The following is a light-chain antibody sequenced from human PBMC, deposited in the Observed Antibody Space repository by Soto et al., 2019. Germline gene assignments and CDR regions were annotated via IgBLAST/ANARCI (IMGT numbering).Light chain of an antibody. V-gene: IGKV3-20*01. CDR2: ATS. J-gene: IGKJ1*01. CDR1: QSVRAKY. Sequence: ETVLTQTPATLSLSPGDRASLSCRASQSVRAKYLAWYQQKPGQAPRLVLYATSTRATGIPDRFSGSGSGTDFTLTISRLEPEDFAVYYCQQYDTSRTFGQGTKVEIK. CDR3: QQYDTSRT.